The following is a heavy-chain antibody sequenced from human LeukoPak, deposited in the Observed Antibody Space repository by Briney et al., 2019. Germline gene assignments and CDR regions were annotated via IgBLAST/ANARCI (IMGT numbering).Heavy chain of an antibody. CDR3: VCYDNAAEYFHY. J-gene: IGHJ1*01. CDR2: ITTSGGST. Sequence: PGGSLRLSCAASGFTFSSYAMSWVHQAPGKGLEWVSSITTSGGSTSYADSVKGRFTISRDNSKNTLYLQMNSLRAEDTALYYCVCYDNAAEYFHYWGQGTLVTVSS. CDR1: GFTFSSYA. D-gene: IGHD2-2*01. V-gene: IGHV3-23*01.